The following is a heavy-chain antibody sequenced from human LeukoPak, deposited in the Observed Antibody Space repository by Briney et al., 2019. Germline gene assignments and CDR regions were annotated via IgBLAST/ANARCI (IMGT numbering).Heavy chain of an antibody. CDR2: ISSSGSTI. CDR1: GFTFSDYY. V-gene: IGHV3-11*04. CDR3: ASLSLDTAMAPEAY. J-gene: IGHJ4*02. Sequence: GGSLRLSCAASGFTFSDYYMSWIRQAPGKGLEWVSYISSSGSTIYYADSVKGRFTISRDNAKNSLYLQMNSLRAEDTAVYYCASLSLDTAMAPEAYWGQGTLVTVSS. D-gene: IGHD5-18*01.